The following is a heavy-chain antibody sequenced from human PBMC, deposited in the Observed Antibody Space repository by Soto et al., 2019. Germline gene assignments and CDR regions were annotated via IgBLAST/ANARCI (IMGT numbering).Heavy chain of an antibody. J-gene: IGHJ6*02. CDR1: GFTFSSYG. CDR3: AKAMQCLVSSGGMDV. Sequence: PGGSLRLSGAASGFTFSSYGMHWVRQAPGKGLEWVAVISYDGSNQYYADSVKGRFTISRDNSKNTLYLQMHSLRAEDTAVYYCAKAMQCLVSSGGMDVWGQGTTVTVSS. D-gene: IGHD6-19*01. CDR2: ISYDGSNQ. V-gene: IGHV3-30*18.